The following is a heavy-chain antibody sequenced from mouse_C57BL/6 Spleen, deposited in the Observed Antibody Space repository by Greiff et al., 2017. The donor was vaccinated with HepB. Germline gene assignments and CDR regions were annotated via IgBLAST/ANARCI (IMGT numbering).Heavy chain of an antibody. V-gene: IGHV1-59*01. Sequence: QVQLQQPGAELVRPGTSVKLSCKASGYTFTSYWMHWVKQRPGQGLEWIGVIDPSDSYTNYNQKFKGKATLTVDTSSSTAYMQLSSLTSEDSAVYYCARAYDYDGFAYWGQGTLATVSA. J-gene: IGHJ3*01. CDR1: GYTFTSYW. CDR2: IDPSDSYT. CDR3: ARAYDYDGFAY. D-gene: IGHD2-4*01.